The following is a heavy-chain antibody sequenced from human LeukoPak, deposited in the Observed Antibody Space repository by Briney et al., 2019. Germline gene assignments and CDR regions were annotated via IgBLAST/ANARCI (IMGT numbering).Heavy chain of an antibody. CDR1: GFTFSNYG. CDR3: AKEVGATRAFDI. CDR2: IRYDGSDK. V-gene: IGHV3-30*02. J-gene: IGHJ3*02. Sequence: GGSLRLSCAASGFTFSNYGIHWVRQAPGKGLEWVAFIRYDGSDKYYADSVKGRLTISRDNSKKTLYLQMNSLRAEDTAVYYCAKEVGATRAFDIWGQGTMVTVSS. D-gene: IGHD1-26*01.